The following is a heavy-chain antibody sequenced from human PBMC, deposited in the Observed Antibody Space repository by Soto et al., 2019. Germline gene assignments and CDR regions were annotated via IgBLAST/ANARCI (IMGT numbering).Heavy chain of an antibody. CDR3: AKGGEQWLVRYYGMDV. CDR1: GFSFTSYA. CDR2: ISGSGSST. Sequence: GGSLRLSCAASGFSFTSYAMSWVRQAPGKGLEWVSAISGSGSSTYYADSVKGRFTISRDNSKNTLYLQMNSLRAEDTAVYYCAKGGEQWLVRYYGMDVWGQGTTVSVSS. J-gene: IGHJ6*02. V-gene: IGHV3-23*01. D-gene: IGHD6-19*01.